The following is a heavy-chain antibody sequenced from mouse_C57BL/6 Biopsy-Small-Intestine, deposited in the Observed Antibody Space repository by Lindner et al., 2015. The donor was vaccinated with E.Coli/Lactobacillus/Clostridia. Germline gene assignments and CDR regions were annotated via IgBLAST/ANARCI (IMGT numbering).Heavy chain of an antibody. Sequence: SVKVSCKASGYTFDNYGISWVRQAPGQGLEWMGWISVYNGNSDTSQKVQGRLTMTTDTSTNTAYMELRSLRSDDTAVYYCAREGAHCGGDCYKDYWGQGTLVTVSS. J-gene: IGHJ4*01. CDR2: ISVYNGNS. CDR1: GYTFDNYG. CDR3: AREGAHCGGDCYKDY. D-gene: IGHD2-13*01. V-gene: IGHV1S126*01.